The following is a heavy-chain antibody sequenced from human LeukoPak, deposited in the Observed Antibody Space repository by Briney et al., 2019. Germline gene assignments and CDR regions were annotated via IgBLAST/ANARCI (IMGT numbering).Heavy chain of an antibody. Sequence: GASVNVSCKASGYTIDRYRISWVRQAPGQGLEGMGWINAYNGNTNYAQKLQGSVTMTTDTSTSTVYMELRSLRSDDTAVYYCAREAFDYDILTGEKQIDYWGQGTLVSVSS. CDR3: AREAFDYDILTGEKQIDY. J-gene: IGHJ4*02. CDR1: GYTIDRYR. CDR2: INAYNGNT. D-gene: IGHD3-9*01. V-gene: IGHV1-18*01.